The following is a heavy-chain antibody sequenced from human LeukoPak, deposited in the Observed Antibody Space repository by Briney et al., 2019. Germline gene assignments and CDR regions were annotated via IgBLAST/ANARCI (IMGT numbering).Heavy chain of an antibody. D-gene: IGHD3-16*01. V-gene: IGHV3-23*01. CDR2: ISVDGGRT. CDR3: APIGGWGTYPLDY. Sequence: GGSLRLSCAASGFSFTTYTMSWVRQAPGKGLEWVSSISVDGGRTTYADSVKGRFTISRDNSKDTLYLQMNSLRVDDTAVYYCAPIGGWGTYPLDYWDQGPLVTVSS. CDR1: GFSFTTYT. J-gene: IGHJ4*02.